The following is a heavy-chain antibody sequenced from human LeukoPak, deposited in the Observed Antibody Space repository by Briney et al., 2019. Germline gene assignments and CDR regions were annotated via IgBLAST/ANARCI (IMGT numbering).Heavy chain of an antibody. CDR1: GFKFDAYP. J-gene: IGHJ3*02. CDR2: IKQDGSEK. V-gene: IGHV3-7*01. CDR3: ARGNGDGYAFDI. D-gene: IGHD4-17*01. Sequence: PGGSLRLSCAASGFKFDAYPMSWVRQAPGKGLEWVANIKQDGSEKYYVDSVKGRITISRDNAKNSLYLQMNSLRAEDTAVYYCARGNGDGYAFDIWGQGTMVTVSS.